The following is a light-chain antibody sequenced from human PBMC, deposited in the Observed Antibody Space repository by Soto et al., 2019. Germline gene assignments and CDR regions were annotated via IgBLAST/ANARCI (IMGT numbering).Light chain of an antibody. Sequence: EIVLTQSPGTLSLSPGERATLSCRASQTVGKNYLAWYQQKPGQAPRLLVDDASRRAAGIPDRFSGSGSGTDFTLTISRLEPEDFAVYYCQQCATSPRTFGQGTKVEIK. CDR2: DAS. CDR1: QTVGKNY. V-gene: IGKV3-20*01. J-gene: IGKJ1*01. CDR3: QQCATSPRT.